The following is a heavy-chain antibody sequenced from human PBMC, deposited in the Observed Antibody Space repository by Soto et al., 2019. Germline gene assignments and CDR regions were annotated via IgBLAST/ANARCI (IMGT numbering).Heavy chain of an antibody. CDR2: IDSNGGT. D-gene: IGHD3-10*01. CDR3: VRQGFGRLHGLVDV. V-gene: IGHV4-59*08. J-gene: IGHJ6*02. Sequence: QVQLQESGPGLVKPSETLSLTCTVSDDSSSNYKWSWIRQPQGRRLEWIGYIDSNGGTSYNPSLQSRVTISIDTSTKQFFLKLSSVTAADTAVYYCVRQGFGRLHGLVDVWGQGTTVTVSS. CDR1: DDSSSNYK.